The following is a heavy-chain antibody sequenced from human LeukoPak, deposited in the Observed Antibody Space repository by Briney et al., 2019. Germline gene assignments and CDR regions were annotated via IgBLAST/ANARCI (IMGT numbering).Heavy chain of an antibody. V-gene: IGHV4-34*01. J-gene: IGHJ4*02. CDR1: GGSFSGYY. CDR3: ARGGVTGTTAPFDY. D-gene: IGHD1-20*01. CDR2: INHSGSP. Sequence: PSETLSLTCAVYGGSFSGYYWSWIRRPPGKGLEWIGEINHSGSPNYNPSLKSRVTISVDTSKNQFSLKLSSVTAADTAVYYCARGGVTGTTAPFDYWGQGTLVTVSS.